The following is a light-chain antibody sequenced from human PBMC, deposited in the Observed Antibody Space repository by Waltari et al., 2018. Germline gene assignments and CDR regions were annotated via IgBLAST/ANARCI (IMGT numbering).Light chain of an antibody. Sequence: DIVLTQSPDSLAVSLGERVTFNCKSSQSLLYSSNNRNYLAWYQQRAGQSPKLLIYGASTREMGVPGRFRGSGSGTDFTLTISSLQAEDVAIYYCQQHFTTPYTFGRGTKLEIK. V-gene: IGKV4-1*01. J-gene: IGKJ2*01. CDR3: QQHFTTPYT. CDR1: QSLLYSSNNRNY. CDR2: GAS.